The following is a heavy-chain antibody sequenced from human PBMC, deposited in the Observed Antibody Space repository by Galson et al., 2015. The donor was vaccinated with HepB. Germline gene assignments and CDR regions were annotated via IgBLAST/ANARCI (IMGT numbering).Heavy chain of an antibody. D-gene: IGHD6-13*01. J-gene: IGHJ4*02. CDR2: ISYDGGNK. Sequence: SLRLSCAASGFIFSSYAMHWVRQAPGKGLEWVAVISYDGGNKYYVDSVKGRFTISRDNSKNTLYLQMNSLRAEDTAVYYCARANRSRSGTNAFDYWGQGTLFTVSS. V-gene: IGHV3-30-3*01. CDR1: GFIFSSYA. CDR3: ARANRSRSGTNAFDY.